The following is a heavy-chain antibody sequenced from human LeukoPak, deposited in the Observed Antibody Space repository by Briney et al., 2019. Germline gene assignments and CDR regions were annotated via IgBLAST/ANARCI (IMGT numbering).Heavy chain of an antibody. CDR3: ARANPAGGGGYSYGYGSAGVDY. D-gene: IGHD5-18*01. Sequence: GASVKVSCKASGYTFTSYGISWVRQAPGQGLEWMGWISAYNGNTNYAQKLQGRVTMPTDTSTSTAYMELRSLRSDDTAVYYCARANPAGGGGYSYGYGSAGVDYWGQGTLVTVSS. CDR1: GYTFTSYG. J-gene: IGHJ4*02. V-gene: IGHV1-18*01. CDR2: ISAYNGNT.